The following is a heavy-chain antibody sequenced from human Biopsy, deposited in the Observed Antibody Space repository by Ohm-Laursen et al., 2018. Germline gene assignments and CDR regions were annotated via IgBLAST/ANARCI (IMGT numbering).Heavy chain of an antibody. CDR3: ARDPGYDFWSGSDPFDI. J-gene: IGHJ3*02. D-gene: IGHD3-3*01. CDR2: ISTYNDDT. V-gene: IGHV1-18*04. Sequence: SSVRVSCKTSGYTFTAYGISWVRQAPGQGLEWMGWISTYNDDTNIAQKFQGRVSMTTDTSTRTAYMELRSLRSGDTAIYFCARDPGYDFWSGSDPFDIWGQGTLVTVS. CDR1: GYTFTAYG.